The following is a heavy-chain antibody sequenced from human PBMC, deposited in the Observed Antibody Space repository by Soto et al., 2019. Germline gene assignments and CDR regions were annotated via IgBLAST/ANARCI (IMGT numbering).Heavy chain of an antibody. Sequence: SETLSLTCTVSGGSXNSYYWSWIRQPPGKGLEWIAYIYNNGTTNSNPSLKSRVTISLDTSKNQFSLRLTSVTAADTAVYYCTRGHWALDSWAQGTLVTVSS. J-gene: IGHJ5*01. CDR2: IYNNGTT. V-gene: IGHV4-59*01. D-gene: IGHD3-16*01. CDR1: GGSXNSYY. CDR3: TRGHWALDS.